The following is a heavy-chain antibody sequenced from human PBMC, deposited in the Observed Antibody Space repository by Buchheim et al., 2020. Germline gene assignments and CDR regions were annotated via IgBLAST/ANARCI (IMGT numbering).Heavy chain of an antibody. Sequence: QVQLVQSGAEVKNPGASVKVSCKASGYTFSNYNIIWVRQATGQGLEWMGRMTPNNDNTAFAQRFLGRVTMTRDTSISTAYMELNSLTSEDTAIYYCARNWGADYWGQGTL. CDR3: ARNWGADY. D-gene: IGHD7-27*01. J-gene: IGHJ4*02. V-gene: IGHV1-8*01. CDR1: GYTFSNYN. CDR2: MTPNNDNT.